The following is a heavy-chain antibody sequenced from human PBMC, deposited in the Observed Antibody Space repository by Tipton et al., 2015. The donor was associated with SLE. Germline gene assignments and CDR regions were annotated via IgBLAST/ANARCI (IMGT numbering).Heavy chain of an antibody. D-gene: IGHD6-6*01. CDR3: ARAPYSSSSVRFDP. V-gene: IGHV4-61*01. J-gene: IGHJ5*02. Sequence: TLSLTCTVSGGSISSSSYYWSWIRQPPGKGLEWIGYIYYSGSTNYNPSLKSRVTISVDTSKNQFSLKLSSVTAADTAVYYCARAPYSSSSVRFDPWGQGTLVTVSS. CDR1: GGSISSSSYY. CDR2: IYYSGST.